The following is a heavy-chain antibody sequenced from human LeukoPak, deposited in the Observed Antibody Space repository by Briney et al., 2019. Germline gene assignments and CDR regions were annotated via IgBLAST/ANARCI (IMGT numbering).Heavy chain of an antibody. J-gene: IGHJ4*02. V-gene: IGHV1-69*13. D-gene: IGHD5-12*01. Sequence: SVKLSCKASGGTFSSYAISWVRQGPGQGLEWMGGIIPIFGTANYAQKFQGRVTITADESTSTAYMELSSLRSEDTAVYYCARSLGVATQGSWGQGTLVTVSS. CDR2: IIPIFGTA. CDR1: GGTFSSYA. CDR3: ARSLGVATQGS.